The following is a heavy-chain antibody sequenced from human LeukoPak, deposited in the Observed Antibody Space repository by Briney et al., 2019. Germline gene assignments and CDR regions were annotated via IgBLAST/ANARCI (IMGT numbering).Heavy chain of an antibody. D-gene: IGHD3-9*01. CDR1: GGSISTYY. V-gene: IGHV4-59*08. Sequence: SETLSLTCTVSGGSISTYYWSWMRQPPGKGLEWIGYIFYGGSTNYNPSLKSRVTISVDTSKNQFSLKLSSMTAADTAVYYCARHAAVAYFHILTDEDYWGQGTLVTVSS. J-gene: IGHJ4*02. CDR3: ARHAAVAYFHILTDEDY. CDR2: IFYGGST.